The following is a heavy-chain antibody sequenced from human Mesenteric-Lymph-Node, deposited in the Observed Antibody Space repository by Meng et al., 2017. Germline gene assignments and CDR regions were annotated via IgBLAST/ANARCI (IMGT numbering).Heavy chain of an antibody. V-gene: IGHV4-38-2*02. CDR3: ARQGYGDYSRADY. CDR2: IYHSGRT. J-gene: IGHJ4*02. CDR1: GYSISSNYY. Sequence: SETLSLTCTVSGYSISSNYYWGWIRQPPGKGLEWIANIYHSGRTYYNPSLKSRVTISVDTSKNQFSLKLSSVTAADTAVYYCARQGYGDYSRADYWGQGTLVTVSS. D-gene: IGHD4-17*01.